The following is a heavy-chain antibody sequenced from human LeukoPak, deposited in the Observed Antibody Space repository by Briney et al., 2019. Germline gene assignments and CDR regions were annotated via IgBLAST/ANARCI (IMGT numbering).Heavy chain of an antibody. D-gene: IGHD6-19*01. CDR3: AQLSGWSYHFGH. CDR1: RFIFTDYY. Sequence: PGGSLRLSCAASRFIFTDYYMSWIRQSPGKGLEWVAYISSTSSVIHYTDSVRGRFTISRDNAKNSVFLQMDSLRAEDTAVYHCAQLSGWSYHFGHWGPGILVTVPS. V-gene: IGHV3-11*01. CDR2: ISSTSSVI. J-gene: IGHJ4*02.